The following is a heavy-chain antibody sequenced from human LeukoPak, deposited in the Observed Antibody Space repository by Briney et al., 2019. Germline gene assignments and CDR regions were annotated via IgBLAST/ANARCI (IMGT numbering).Heavy chain of an antibody. CDR3: AKARWEQHFFDY. Sequence: SETLSLTCTVSGGSISSYYWSWIRQPPGKGLEWIGYIYHSGSTNYNPSLKSRVTISVDTSKNQFSLKLSSVTAADTAVYYCAKARWEQHFFDYWGQGALVTVSS. CDR2: IYHSGST. V-gene: IGHV4-59*01. J-gene: IGHJ4*02. CDR1: GGSISSYY. D-gene: IGHD1-26*01.